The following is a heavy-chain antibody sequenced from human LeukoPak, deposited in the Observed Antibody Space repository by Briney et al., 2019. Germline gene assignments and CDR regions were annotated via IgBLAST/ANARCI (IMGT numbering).Heavy chain of an antibody. D-gene: IGHD3-10*01. J-gene: IGHJ4*02. CDR2: IIPIFGTA. CDR3: AREGRPAGFYYGSGSYVWDC. Sequence: GASVKVSCKASGATFSSYAISWVRQAPGQGLEWMGGIIPIFGTANYAQKFQGRVTITTDESTSTPYMELSSLRSEDTAVYYCAREGRPAGFYYGSGSYVWDCWGQGTLVTVSS. CDR1: GATFSSYA. V-gene: IGHV1-69*05.